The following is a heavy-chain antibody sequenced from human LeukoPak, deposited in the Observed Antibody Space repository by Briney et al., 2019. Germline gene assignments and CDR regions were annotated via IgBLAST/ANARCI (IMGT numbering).Heavy chain of an antibody. D-gene: IGHD2-15*01. Sequence: PSETLSLTCTVSGVSISSSSNFYWHRIPQPPRKGLEWIGNIYYSGSTFYNPSLKSRVTISVDTSENQFSLKLSSVTAADTAVYYCARRTAASAIDYWGQGTLVTVSS. J-gene: IGHJ4*02. V-gene: IGHV4-39*01. CDR1: GVSISSSSNFY. CDR2: IYYSGST. CDR3: ARRTAASAIDY.